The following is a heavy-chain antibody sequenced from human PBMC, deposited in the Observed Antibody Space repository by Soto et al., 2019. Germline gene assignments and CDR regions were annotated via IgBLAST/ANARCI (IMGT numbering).Heavy chain of an antibody. D-gene: IGHD6-6*01. Sequence: SVKVSCKASGGTFSSNAISWVRQAPGQGLEWMGGIIPIFGTANYAQKFQGRVTITADESTSTAYMELSSLRSEDTAVYYCASKLAARGDYYYYGMDVWGQGTTVTVSS. V-gene: IGHV1-69*13. CDR1: GGTFSSNA. CDR2: IIPIFGTA. CDR3: ASKLAARGDYYYYGMDV. J-gene: IGHJ6*02.